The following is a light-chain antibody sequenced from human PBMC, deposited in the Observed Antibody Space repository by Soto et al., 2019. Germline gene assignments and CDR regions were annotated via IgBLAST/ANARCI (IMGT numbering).Light chain of an antibody. CDR2: EDN. V-gene: IGLV6-57*03. CDR3: QSYDSSNLYV. J-gene: IGLJ1*01. Sequence: NFMLTQPHSVSESPGKTVTISCTRSSGSIASNYVQWYQQRPGSAPTTVIYEDNQRPSGVPDRFSGSIDSSPNSASLTISGLKTEDEADYYCQSYDSSNLYVFGTGTKLTVL. CDR1: SGSIASNY.